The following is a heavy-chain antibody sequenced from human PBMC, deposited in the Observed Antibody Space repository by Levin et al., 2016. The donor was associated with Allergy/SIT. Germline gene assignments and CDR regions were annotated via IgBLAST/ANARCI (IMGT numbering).Heavy chain of an antibody. CDR2: IDPSDSYT. CDR3: ARRRGGPGWPSLNDAFDI. Sequence: VRQMPGKGLEWMGKIDPSDSYTNYSPSFQGHVTISADKSISTAYLQWSSLKASDTAMYYCARRRGGPGWPSLNDAFDIWGQGTMVTVSS. J-gene: IGHJ3*02. D-gene: IGHD6-19*01. V-gene: IGHV5-10-1*01.